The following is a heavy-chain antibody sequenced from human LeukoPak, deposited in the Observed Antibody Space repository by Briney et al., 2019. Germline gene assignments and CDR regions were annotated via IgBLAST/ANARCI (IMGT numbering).Heavy chain of an antibody. CDR2: ISWNSGSI. CDR1: GFTFDDYA. CDR3: AKDSSGDYGDYVDY. Sequence: PGRSLRLSCAASGFTFDDYAMHWVRQAPGKGLEWVSGISWNSGSIGYADSVKGRFTISRDNAKNSLYLQMNSLRAEDTALNYCAKDSSGDYGDYVDYWGQGTLVTVSS. V-gene: IGHV3-9*01. D-gene: IGHD4-17*01. J-gene: IGHJ4*02.